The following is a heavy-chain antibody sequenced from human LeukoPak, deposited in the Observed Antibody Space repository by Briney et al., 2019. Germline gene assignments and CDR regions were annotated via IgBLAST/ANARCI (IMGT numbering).Heavy chain of an antibody. D-gene: IGHD2-2*01. CDR2: IRYDGSNK. J-gene: IGHJ4*02. Sequence: GGSLRLSCAASGFTFSSYGMHWVRQAPGKGLEWVAVIRYDGSNKYYADSVKGRFTISRDNSKNTLYLQMNSLRAEDTAVYYCAKDSCSSTSFYLVYWGERTLVTLSS. V-gene: IGHV3-30*02. CDR3: AKDSCSSTSFYLVY. CDR1: GFTFSSYG.